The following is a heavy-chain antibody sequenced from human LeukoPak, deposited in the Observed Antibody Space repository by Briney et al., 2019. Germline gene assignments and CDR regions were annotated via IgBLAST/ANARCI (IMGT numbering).Heavy chain of an antibody. V-gene: IGHV1-46*01. CDR1: GYSFTRYY. J-gene: IGHJ5*02. CDR3: ARDTAMLGWFDP. D-gene: IGHD5-18*01. CDR2: INPSAGST. Sequence: ASVKVSCKASGYSFTRYYMHWVRQAPGQGLEWMGIINPSAGSTSYAQKFQGRVTMTRDTSTSTAYMELSSLRSEDTAVYYCARDTAMLGWFDPWGQGTLVTVSS.